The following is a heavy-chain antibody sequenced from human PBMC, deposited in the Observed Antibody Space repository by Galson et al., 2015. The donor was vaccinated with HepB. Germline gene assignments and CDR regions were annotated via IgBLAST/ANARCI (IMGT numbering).Heavy chain of an antibody. Sequence: SLRLSCAASTFIFSTYSMNWVRQAPGKGLEWVSYISSSSTTIYYTDSVKGRFTISRDNAKNSLYLQMNSLRAEDTAVYYCARVRVRAAAGSGQANWFDPWGQGTLVTVSS. CDR2: ISSSSTTI. D-gene: IGHD6-13*01. CDR1: TFIFSTYS. V-gene: IGHV3-48*04. CDR3: ARVRVRAAAGSGQANWFDP. J-gene: IGHJ5*02.